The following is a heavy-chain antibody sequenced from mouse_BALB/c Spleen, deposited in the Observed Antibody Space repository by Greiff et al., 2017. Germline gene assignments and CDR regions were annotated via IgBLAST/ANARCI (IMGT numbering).Heavy chain of an antibody. V-gene: IGHV1-5*01. CDR1: GYTFTSYW. Sequence: VHVKQSGTVLARPGASVKMSCKASGYTFTSYWMHWVKQRPGQGLEWIGAIYPGNSDTSYNQKFKGKAKLTAVTSTSTAYMELSSLTNEDSAVYYCTYDYDSYYYAMDYWGQGTSVTVSS. CDR3: TYDYDSYYYAMDY. CDR2: IYPGNSDT. J-gene: IGHJ4*01. D-gene: IGHD2-4*01.